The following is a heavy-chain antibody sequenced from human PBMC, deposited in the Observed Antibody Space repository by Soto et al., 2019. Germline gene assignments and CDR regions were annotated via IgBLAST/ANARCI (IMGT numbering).Heavy chain of an antibody. J-gene: IGHJ3*01. CDR2: ISYDGSNN. D-gene: IGHD6-19*01. Sequence: QVQLVESGGGVVQPGRSLRLSCAASGFTFSSYAMHWVRQAPGKGLEWVAVISYDGSNNYYADSVKGRFTISRDNSKNTLDLQMNSLRAEDTAVYYCARAESGWLKDAFAVWGQGTMVTVSS. CDR3: ARAESGWLKDAFAV. V-gene: IGHV3-30-3*01. CDR1: GFTFSSYA.